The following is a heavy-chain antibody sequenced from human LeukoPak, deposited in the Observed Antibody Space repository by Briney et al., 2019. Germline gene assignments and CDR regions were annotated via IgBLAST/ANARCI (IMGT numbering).Heavy chain of an antibody. CDR2: IYYSGST. J-gene: IGHJ4*02. CDR3: ARGRYYNVFFDY. V-gene: IGHV4-31*03. CDR1: GGSISSGGYY. Sequence: TLSLTCTVSGGSISSGGYYWSWIRQHPGKGLEWIGYIYYSGSTYYDPSLKSRVTISVDTSKNQFSLKLSSVTAADTAVYYCARGRYYNVFFDYWGQGTLVTVSS. D-gene: IGHD3-10*01.